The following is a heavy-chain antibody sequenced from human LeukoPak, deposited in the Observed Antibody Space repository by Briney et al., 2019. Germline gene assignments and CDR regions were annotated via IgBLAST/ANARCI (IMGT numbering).Heavy chain of an antibody. V-gene: IGHV4-39*02. CDR3: ARDSEERSGAPYGDYGRNYYYGMDV. J-gene: IGHJ6*02. CDR1: GGSISSSSDF. CDR2: IYYSGST. D-gene: IGHD4-17*01. Sequence: SETLSLTCTVSGGSISSSSDFWGWIRQPPGKGLEWIGTIYYSGSTYYNPSLKSRVTISVDTSKNQFSLKLSSVTAADTAVYYCARDSEERSGAPYGDYGRNYYYGMDVWGQGTTVTVSS.